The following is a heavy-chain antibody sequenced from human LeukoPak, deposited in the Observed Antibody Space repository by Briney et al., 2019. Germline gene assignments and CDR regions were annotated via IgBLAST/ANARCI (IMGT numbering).Heavy chain of an antibody. V-gene: IGHV3-13*01. CDR1: GFTFSTYS. Sequence: GGSLRLSCAASGFTFSTYSMNWVRQAPGKGLEWVSAIGTVGDTYYPGSVKGRFTISRENAKNSLYLQMNSLRAGDTAVYYCARGLRYSNAFDIWGQGTMVTVSS. D-gene: IGHD3-9*01. CDR3: ARGLRYSNAFDI. J-gene: IGHJ3*02. CDR2: IGTVGDT.